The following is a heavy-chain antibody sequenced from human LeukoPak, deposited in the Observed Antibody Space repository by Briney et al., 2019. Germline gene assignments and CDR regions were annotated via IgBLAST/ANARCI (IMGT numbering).Heavy chain of an antibody. D-gene: IGHD1-26*01. CDR2: IYPGDSDT. CDR3: ARLEDVGGPDTNFDY. Sequence: GESLKISCKGSGYSFTSYWIGWVRQLPGKGLEWMGIIYPGDSDTRYSPSFQGQVTISADKSISTAYLQWSSLKASDTAMYYCARLEDVGGPDTNFDYWGQGALVTVSS. CDR1: GYSFTSYW. J-gene: IGHJ4*02. V-gene: IGHV5-51*01.